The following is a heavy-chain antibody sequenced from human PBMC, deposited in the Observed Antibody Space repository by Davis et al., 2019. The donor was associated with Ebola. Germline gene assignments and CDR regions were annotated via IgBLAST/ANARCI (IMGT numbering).Heavy chain of an antibody. V-gene: IGHV3-7*01. CDR2: MVPDGSQI. CDR3: SQFWSGYFDY. D-gene: IGHD3-3*01. CDR1: GFTFSSYW. J-gene: IGHJ4*02. Sequence: PGGSLRLSCAVSGFTFSSYWMHWVRQVPGKGLVWVANMVPDGSQIYYVDSVRGRFTISRDNAKNSVFLQMNSLRVEDTAVYYCSQFWSGYFDYWGQGALVTVSS.